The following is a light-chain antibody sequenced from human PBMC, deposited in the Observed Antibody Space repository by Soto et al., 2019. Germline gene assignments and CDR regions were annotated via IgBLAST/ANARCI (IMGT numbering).Light chain of an antibody. J-gene: IGKJ1*01. Sequence: EIVMTQSPATLSVSPGERATLSCRASQSVSSNLAWYQQKPGQAPRLLFSDASTRATGIPARFSGSGSGTEFTLTISSLQSEDFAVYYCQQYNNWWTFGQGTKVEIK. V-gene: IGKV3-15*01. CDR1: QSVSSN. CDR3: QQYNNWWT. CDR2: DAS.